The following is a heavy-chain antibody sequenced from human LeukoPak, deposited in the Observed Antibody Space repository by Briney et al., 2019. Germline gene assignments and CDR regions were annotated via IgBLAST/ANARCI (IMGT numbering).Heavy chain of an antibody. CDR3: ARVRGAGLQYYYMDV. CDR2: ITTRSAT. D-gene: IGHD1-26*01. CDR1: GFTFSSYS. J-gene: IGHJ6*03. V-gene: IGHV3-48*01. Sequence: PGGSLRLSCAASGFTFSSYSMNWVRQAPGKGREWVSYITTRSATYYTDSVKGRFTISRDNAKDSVYLQMNSLRADDTAVYYCARVRGAGLQYYYMDVWGKGTTVTVSS.